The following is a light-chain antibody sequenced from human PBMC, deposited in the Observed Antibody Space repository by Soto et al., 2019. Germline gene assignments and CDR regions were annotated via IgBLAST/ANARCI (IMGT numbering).Light chain of an antibody. CDR2: AAS. Sequence: DIQLTQSPSSVSASVGDTVTLTCRSDQTFSSLLAWYQHKPGKAPKLLIYAASTLQNGVPSRFSGSGSVTVFTLTITSLQPEDSATYYCQQTNRFPLNFGGGTNVEIK. V-gene: IGKV1D-12*01. CDR1: QTFSSL. J-gene: IGKJ4*01. CDR3: QQTNRFPLN.